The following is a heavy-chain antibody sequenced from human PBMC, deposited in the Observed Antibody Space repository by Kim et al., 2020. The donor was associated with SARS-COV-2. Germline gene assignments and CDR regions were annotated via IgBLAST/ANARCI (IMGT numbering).Heavy chain of an antibody. Sequence: SETLSLTCAVYGGSFSGYYWSWIRQPPGKGLEWIGEINHSGSTNYNPSLKSRVTISVDTSKNQFSLKLSSVTAADTAVYYCARGRRDSSNKYSSSWFLHNWFDPWGQGTLVTVSS. D-gene: IGHD6-13*01. CDR1: GGSFSGYY. V-gene: IGHV4-34*01. CDR3: ARGRRDSSNKYSSSWFLHNWFDP. CDR2: INHSGST. J-gene: IGHJ5*02.